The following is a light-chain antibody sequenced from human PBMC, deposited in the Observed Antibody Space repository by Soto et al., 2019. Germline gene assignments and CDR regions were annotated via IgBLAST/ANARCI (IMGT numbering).Light chain of an antibody. J-gene: IGKJ2*01. CDR2: ATS. V-gene: IGKV1-6*01. CDR1: QGIRND. Sequence: AIQMTQSPSSLSASVGDGVTITCRASQGIRNDLGWYQQKPGKAPKLLIYATSSFQTGIPPTFSGRGCGTGFTLTNTTLPTKDFANYYCLQDYNCPPTFGQGTKLEI. CDR3: LQDYNCPPT.